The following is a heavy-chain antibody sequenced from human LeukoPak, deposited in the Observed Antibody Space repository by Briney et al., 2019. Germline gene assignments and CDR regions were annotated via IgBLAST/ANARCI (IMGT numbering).Heavy chain of an antibody. Sequence: GGSLRLSCAASGFTVSSNYMSWVRQAPGKGLEWVSVIYSGGSTYYADSVKGRFTISRDNSKNTLYLQMNSLRAEDTAVYYCARAPHYYDSSGYYRWGQGTLVTVSS. V-gene: IGHV3-66*01. CDR3: ARAPHYYDSSGYYR. J-gene: IGHJ5*02. D-gene: IGHD3-22*01. CDR1: GFTVSSNY. CDR2: IYSGGST.